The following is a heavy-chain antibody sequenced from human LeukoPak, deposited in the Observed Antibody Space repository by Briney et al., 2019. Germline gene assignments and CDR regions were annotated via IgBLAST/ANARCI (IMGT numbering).Heavy chain of an antibody. CDR3: ARGAPATIYYYYGMDV. CDR2: IFHSGIT. D-gene: IGHD5-12*01. Sequence: SETLSLTCTVSGGSISSDDYYWSWIRQPPGTGLEWIGYIFHSGITNYNPSLKSRVTISVDTSKNQLSLKLSSVTAADTAVYYCARGAPATIYYYYGMDVWGQGTTVTVSS. CDR1: GGSISSDDYY. J-gene: IGHJ6*02. V-gene: IGHV4-30-4*01.